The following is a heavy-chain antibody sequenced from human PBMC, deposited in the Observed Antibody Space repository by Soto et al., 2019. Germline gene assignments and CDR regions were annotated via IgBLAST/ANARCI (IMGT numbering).Heavy chain of an antibody. J-gene: IGHJ6*02. CDR2: IIPIFGTA. CDR1: GGTFSSYA. D-gene: IGHD1-26*01. Sequence: GASVKVSCKASGGTFSSYAISWVRQAPGQGLEWMGGIIPIFGTANYAQKFQGRVTITADESTSTAYMELSSLRSEDTAVYYCASGDLVVANYYYYGMDVWGQGTTVTVSS. CDR3: ASGDLVVANYYYYGMDV. V-gene: IGHV1-69*13.